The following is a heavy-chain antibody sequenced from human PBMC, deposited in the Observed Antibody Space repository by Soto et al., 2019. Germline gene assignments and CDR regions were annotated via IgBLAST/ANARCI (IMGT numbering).Heavy chain of an antibody. D-gene: IGHD2-15*01. Sequence: QVQLVQSGAEVKKPGASVKVSCKASGYIFTRYYMHWVRQAPGQGLEWMGIINPSGGSTSYTQKFQGRVTMTRYTSTSTVYMDLSSLRSEDTAVYYCARGLLGFGSPYYFDYCGQGTLVTVSS. CDR3: ARGLLGFGSPYYFDY. J-gene: IGHJ4*02. CDR2: INPSGGST. CDR1: GYIFTRYY. V-gene: IGHV1-46*01.